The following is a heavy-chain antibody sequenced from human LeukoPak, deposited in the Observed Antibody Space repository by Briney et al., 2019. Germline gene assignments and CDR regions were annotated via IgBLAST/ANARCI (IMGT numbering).Heavy chain of an antibody. CDR1: GGSFSGYY. D-gene: IGHD2-21*02. J-gene: IGHJ4*02. Sequence: PSETLSLTCAVYGGSFSGYYWSWIRQPPGKGLEWIGEINHSGCTNYNPSLKSRVTISVDTSKNQFSLKLSSVTAADTAVYYCARGLSRQNITYCGGDCYYLFDYWGQGTLVTVSS. CDR2: INHSGCT. V-gene: IGHV4-34*01. CDR3: ARGLSRQNITYCGGDCYYLFDY.